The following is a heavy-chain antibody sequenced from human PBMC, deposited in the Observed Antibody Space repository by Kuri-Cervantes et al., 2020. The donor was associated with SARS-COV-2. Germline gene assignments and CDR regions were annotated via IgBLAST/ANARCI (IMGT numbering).Heavy chain of an antibody. V-gene: IGHV4-34*01. CDR3: ARHRWFDP. CDR1: GFTFSNAW. Sequence: ESLKISCAASGFTFSNAWMSWIRQPPGKGLEWIGEINHSGSTNYNPSLKSRVTISVDTSKNQFSLKLSSVTAADTAVYYCARHRWFDPWGQGTLVTVSS. D-gene: IGHD1-14*01. CDR2: INHSGST. J-gene: IGHJ5*02.